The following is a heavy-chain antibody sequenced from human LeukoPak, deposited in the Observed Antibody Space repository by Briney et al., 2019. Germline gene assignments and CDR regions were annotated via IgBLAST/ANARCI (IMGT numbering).Heavy chain of an antibody. CDR1: GFTFSSYA. D-gene: IGHD3-22*01. Sequence: GGSLRLSCAASGFTFSSYAMSWVRQAPGKGLEWVSAISGSGGSTYYADSVKGRFTISRDNSKNTLYLQMNSLRAEDTAVYYCAKDKARSNYDSSGYPDYWGQGTLVTVSS. V-gene: IGHV3-23*01. CDR3: AKDKARSNYDSSGYPDY. J-gene: IGHJ4*02. CDR2: ISGSGGST.